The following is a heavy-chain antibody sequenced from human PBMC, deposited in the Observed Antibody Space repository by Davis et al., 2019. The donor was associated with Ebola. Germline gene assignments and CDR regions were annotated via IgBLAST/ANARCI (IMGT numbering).Heavy chain of an antibody. CDR1: RESFSGDY. CDR3: AGIRGQWLED. D-gene: IGHD6-19*01. V-gene: IGHV4-34*01. J-gene: IGHJ4*02. CDR2: INHSGRT. Sequence: PSETLSLTCAVYRESFSGDYWTWTRPSPGKGMEWIGEINHSGRTYYNLSLNGRVTISLDTSKRQVSLKLNSVTAADSALYYCAGIRGQWLEDWGQGTRVTVSS.